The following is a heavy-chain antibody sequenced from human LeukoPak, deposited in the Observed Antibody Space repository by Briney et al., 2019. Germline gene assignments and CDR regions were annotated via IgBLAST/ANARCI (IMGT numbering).Heavy chain of an antibody. CDR3: ARYGDYLMQDAFDI. Sequence: ASVKVSCKASGYTFTSYDINWVRQATGQGLEWMGWMNPNSGNTGYAQKFQGRVTITRNTSISTAYMELSSLRSEDKAVYYCARYGDYLMQDAFDIWGQGTMVTVSS. J-gene: IGHJ3*02. V-gene: IGHV1-8*03. D-gene: IGHD4-17*01. CDR1: GYTFTSYD. CDR2: MNPNSGNT.